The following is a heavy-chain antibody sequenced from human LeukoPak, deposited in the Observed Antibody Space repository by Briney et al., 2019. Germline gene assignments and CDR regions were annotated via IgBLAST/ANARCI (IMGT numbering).Heavy chain of an antibody. V-gene: IGHV3-48*02. D-gene: IGHD2-21*02. CDR1: GFTFSSYS. CDR2: ISSSSSTI. CDR3: ARLPRLRVTDILDY. J-gene: IGHJ4*02. Sequence: PGGSLRLSCAASGFTFSSYSMTWVRQAPGKGLEWVSYISSSSSTIYYADSVKGRFTISRDNAKNSLYLQMNSLRDEDTAVYYCARLPRLRVTDILDYWGQGTLVTVSS.